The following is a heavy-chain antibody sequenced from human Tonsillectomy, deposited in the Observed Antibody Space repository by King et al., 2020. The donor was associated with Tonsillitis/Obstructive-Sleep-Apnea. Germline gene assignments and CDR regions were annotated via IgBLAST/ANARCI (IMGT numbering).Heavy chain of an antibody. V-gene: IGHV4-34*01. Sequence: VQLQQWGAGLLKPSETLSLTCAVYGGSFSGYYWSWIRQPPGKGLEWIGEINHSGSTTYNPSPKSGDTISIDTSKNQFSRKLSSVTAADTAVYYCATQQRESPNIVVVPAAIESRFDPWGQGTLVTVSS. CDR2: INHSGST. CDR3: ATQQRESPNIVVVPAAIESRFDP. D-gene: IGHD2-2*02. CDR1: GGSFSGYY. J-gene: IGHJ5*02.